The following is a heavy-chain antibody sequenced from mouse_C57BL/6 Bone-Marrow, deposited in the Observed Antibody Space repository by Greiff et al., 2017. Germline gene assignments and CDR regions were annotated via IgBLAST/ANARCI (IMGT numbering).Heavy chain of an antibody. CDR1: GFTFSDYY. J-gene: IGHJ4*01. Sequence: DVKLVESGGGLVQPGGSLKLSCAASGFTFSDYYMYWVRQTPEKRLEWVAYISNGGGSTYYPDTVKGRFTISRDNAKNTLYLQMSRLKSEDTAMYYCARSMVTTRDYYAMDYWGQGTSVTVSS. CDR2: ISNGGGST. V-gene: IGHV5-12*01. CDR3: ARSMVTTRDYYAMDY. D-gene: IGHD2-2*01.